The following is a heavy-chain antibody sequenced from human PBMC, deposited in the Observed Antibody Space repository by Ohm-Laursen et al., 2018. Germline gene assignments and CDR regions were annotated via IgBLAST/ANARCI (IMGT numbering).Heavy chain of an antibody. D-gene: IGHD1-26*01. J-gene: IGHJ6*02. Sequence: SVKVSCKASGYTFTSYDINWVRQATGQGLEWMGWMNPNSGNTGYAQKFQGRVTMTRNTSISTAYMELSSLRSEDTAVYYCARGGELRSYYYYGMDVWGQGTTVTVSS. CDR3: ARGGELRSYYYYGMDV. CDR2: MNPNSGNT. V-gene: IGHV1-8*01. CDR1: GYTFTSYD.